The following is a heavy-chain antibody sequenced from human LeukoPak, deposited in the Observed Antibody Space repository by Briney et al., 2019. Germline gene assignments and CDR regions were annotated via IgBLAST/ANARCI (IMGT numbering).Heavy chain of an antibody. Sequence: ASVKVSCKASGYTFIKYGISWVRQAPGQGLEWMGWISAYNGNTNYPQNLQGRVTMTTDTSTSTAYMELRSLTSDDTAVYYCATDYFAPNWLDPWGQGTLVTASS. J-gene: IGHJ5*02. D-gene: IGHD2/OR15-2a*01. CDR1: GYTFIKYG. CDR3: ATDYFAPNWLDP. V-gene: IGHV1-18*01. CDR2: ISAYNGNT.